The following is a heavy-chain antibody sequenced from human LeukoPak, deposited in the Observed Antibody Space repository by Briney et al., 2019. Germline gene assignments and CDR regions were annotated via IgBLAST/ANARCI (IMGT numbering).Heavy chain of an antibody. CDR1: GYDFTGYS. CDR2: INPNSGGT. CDR3: ATMSGDYDY. J-gene: IGHJ4*02. D-gene: IGHD4-17*01. Sequence: GASVKVSCKTSGYDFTGYSIYWVRQAPGQGLEWMGWINPNSGGTNYAQKFQGRVTMTRDTSISTAYMELSRLRSDDTAVYYCATMSGDYDYWGQGTLVTVSS. V-gene: IGHV1-2*02.